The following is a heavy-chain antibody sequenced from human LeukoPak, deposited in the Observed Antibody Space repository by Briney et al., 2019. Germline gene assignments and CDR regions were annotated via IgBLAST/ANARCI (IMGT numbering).Heavy chain of an antibody. D-gene: IGHD3-10*01. CDR2: IGGSGSPI. CDR1: GFSFSSYR. CDR3: ARDRLWAFDY. V-gene: IGHV3-48*01. Sequence: PGGSLRLSCAASGFSFSSYRMIWVRQAPGKGLEWVSYIGGSGSPIYYAESVKGRFTISRDNAKNSLYLHMNSLRAEDTAVYYCARDRLWAFDYWGQGTLVTVSS. J-gene: IGHJ4*02.